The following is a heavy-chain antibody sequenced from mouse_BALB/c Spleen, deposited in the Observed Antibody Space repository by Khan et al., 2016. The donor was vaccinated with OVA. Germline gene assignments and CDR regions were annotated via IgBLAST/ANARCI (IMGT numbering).Heavy chain of an antibody. Sequence: QVQLKQSGAELARPGASVKMSCKASGYTFTTYTMHWVKQRPGQGLEWIGYINPSNGYTNYNQKFKDKSTLTADKSSSTAYMQLSSLPSDYSAVYYCAREGAYYRSDGWFAYWGQGTLVTVSA. CDR3: AREGAYYRSDGWFAY. CDR1: GYTFTTYT. J-gene: IGHJ3*01. V-gene: IGHV1-4*01. D-gene: IGHD2-14*01. CDR2: INPSNGYT.